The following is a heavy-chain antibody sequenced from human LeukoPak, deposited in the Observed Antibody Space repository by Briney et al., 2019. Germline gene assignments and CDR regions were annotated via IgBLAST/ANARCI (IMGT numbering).Heavy chain of an antibody. J-gene: IGHJ4*02. V-gene: IGHV4-30-4*08. Sequence: TSQTLSLXCTVSGGPISSGDYYWNWIRQPPGKGLEWIGYIYYSGITYYNPSLKSRVTISVDTSKNQFSPKLSSVTAADTAVYYCARVVDYASPGFDYWGQGTLVTVSS. D-gene: IGHD2-2*01. CDR1: GGPISSGDYY. CDR2: IYYSGIT. CDR3: ARVVDYASPGFDY.